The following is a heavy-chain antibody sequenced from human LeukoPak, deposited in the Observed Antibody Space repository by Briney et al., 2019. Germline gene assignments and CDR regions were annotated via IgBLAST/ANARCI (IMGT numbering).Heavy chain of an antibody. V-gene: IGHV4-30-4*01. CDR2: IYHSGST. J-gene: IGHJ4*02. CDR1: GGSISSGDYY. D-gene: IGHD2-8*02. Sequence: SQTLSLTCTVSGGSISSGDYYWSWIRQPPGKGLEWIGSIYHSGSTYYNPSLKSRVTISVDTSKNQFSLKLSSVTAADTAVYYCARAGGGYPYYFDYWGQGTLVTVSS. CDR3: ARAGGGYPYYFDY.